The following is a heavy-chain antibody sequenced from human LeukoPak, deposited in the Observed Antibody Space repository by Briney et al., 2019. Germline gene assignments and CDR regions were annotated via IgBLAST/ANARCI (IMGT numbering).Heavy chain of an antibody. Sequence: PGGSLRLSCAASGFTFSSYWMSWVRQAPGNGLEWVANIKQDGSEKYYVDSVKGRFTISRDNAKNSLYLQMNSLRAEDTAVYYCARDAVGITIFGLTMDVWGQGTTVTVSS. V-gene: IGHV3-7*01. CDR2: IKQDGSEK. CDR3: ARDAVGITIFGLTMDV. J-gene: IGHJ6*02. D-gene: IGHD3-3*01. CDR1: GFTFSSYW.